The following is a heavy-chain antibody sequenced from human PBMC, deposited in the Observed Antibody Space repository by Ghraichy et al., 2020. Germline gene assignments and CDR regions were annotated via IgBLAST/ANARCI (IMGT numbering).Heavy chain of an antibody. CDR1: GGSISSYY. CDR2: IYYSGST. J-gene: IGHJ4*02. V-gene: IGHV4-59*08. CDR3: ARHGLYYYDSSGYYY. D-gene: IGHD3-22*01. Sequence: ESLNISCTVSGGSISSYYWSWIRQPPGKGLEWIGYIYYSGSTNYNPSLKSRVTISVDTSKNQFSLKLSSVTAADTAVYYCARHGLYYYDSSGYYYWGQGTLVTVSS.